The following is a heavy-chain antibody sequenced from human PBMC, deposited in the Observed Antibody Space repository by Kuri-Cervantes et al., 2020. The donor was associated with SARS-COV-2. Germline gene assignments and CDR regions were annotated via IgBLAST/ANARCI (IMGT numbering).Heavy chain of an antibody. CDR1: GFIFNNYS. CDR3: ARDPGYCSSTSCYVAYFDY. Sequence: GGSLRLSCEASGFIFNNYSMNWVRQAPGKGLEWVSSISSSSSYIYYADSVKGRFTISRDNAKNSLYLQMNSLRAEDTAVYYCARDPGYCSSTSCYVAYFDYWGQGTLVTVSS. V-gene: IGHV3-21*01. J-gene: IGHJ4*02. D-gene: IGHD2-2*01. CDR2: ISSSSSYI.